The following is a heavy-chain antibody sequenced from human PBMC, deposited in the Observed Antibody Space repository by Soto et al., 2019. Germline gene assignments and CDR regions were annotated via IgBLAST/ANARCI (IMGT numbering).Heavy chain of an antibody. J-gene: IGHJ4*02. CDR2: ISSSGSLI. CDR3: ATTVTTVDY. V-gene: IGHV3-48*03. CDR1: GFSFSGYG. D-gene: IGHD4-17*01. Sequence: GGSLRLSCAASGFSFSGYGMNWVRQAPGKGLEWISYISSSGSLIYYADSLKGRFTISRDNAKNSPYLQMNSLRAEDTAVYYCATTVTTVDYWGQGTLVTVSS.